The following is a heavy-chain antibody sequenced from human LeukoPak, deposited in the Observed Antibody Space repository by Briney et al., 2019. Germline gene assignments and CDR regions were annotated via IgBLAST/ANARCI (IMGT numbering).Heavy chain of an antibody. V-gene: IGHV1-2*02. J-gene: IGHJ6*02. CDR2: INPNSGGT. Sequence: GASVEVSCKASGYTFTGYYMHLVRQAPGQGLEWLGWINPNSGGTNYAQKFQGRVTMTRDTSISTAYMELSRLRSDDTAVYYCARDFGRVAARTGDGMDVWGQGTTVTVSS. CDR1: GYTFTGYY. D-gene: IGHD6-6*01. CDR3: ARDFGRVAARTGDGMDV.